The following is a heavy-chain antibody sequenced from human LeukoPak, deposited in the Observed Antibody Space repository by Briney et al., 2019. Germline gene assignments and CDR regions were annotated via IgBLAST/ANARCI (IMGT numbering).Heavy chain of an antibody. J-gene: IGHJ4*02. D-gene: IGHD6-19*01. CDR2: FDPEDGET. Sequence: GASVKVSCTVSGYTLTELSMHWVRQAPGKGLEWMGGFDPEDGETIYAQKFQGRVTMTEDTSTDTAYMELSSLRSEDTAVYYCATRFWYSSGWYYFDYWGQGTLVTVSS. V-gene: IGHV1-24*01. CDR1: GYTLTELS. CDR3: ATRFWYSSGWYYFDY.